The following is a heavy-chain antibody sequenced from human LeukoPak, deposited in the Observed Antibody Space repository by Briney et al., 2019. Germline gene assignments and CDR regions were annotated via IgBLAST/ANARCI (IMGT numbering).Heavy chain of an antibody. J-gene: IGHJ4*02. CDR2: IYNSGST. CDR1: GGSISSYY. Sequence: PSETLSLTCTVSGGSISSYYWSWIRQPPGKGLEWIGYIYNSGSTNYNPSLKSRVTISADTSKNQFSLKLSSVTAADTAVYYCARRGGHGGSFDYWGQGTLVTVSS. V-gene: IGHV4-59*08. D-gene: IGHD4-23*01. CDR3: ARRGGHGGSFDY.